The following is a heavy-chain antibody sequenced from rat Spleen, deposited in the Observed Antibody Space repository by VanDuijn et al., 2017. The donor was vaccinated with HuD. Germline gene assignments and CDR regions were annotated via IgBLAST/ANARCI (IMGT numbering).Heavy chain of an antibody. J-gene: IGHJ3*01. CDR2: INTDGGNT. CDR1: GFTFSRSA. D-gene: IGHD1-7*01. CDR3: ASHPPFYGLDGDWFAD. Sequence: EVQLVESDGGLVQPGRSLKLSCAASGFTFSRSAMAWVRQAPGKGLEWVSSINTDGGNTYYPDSVKGRFTISRANAKSTLYLQMNSLRSEETATYYCASHPPFYGLDGDWFADGGQGTLVTVSS. V-gene: IGHV5S11*01.